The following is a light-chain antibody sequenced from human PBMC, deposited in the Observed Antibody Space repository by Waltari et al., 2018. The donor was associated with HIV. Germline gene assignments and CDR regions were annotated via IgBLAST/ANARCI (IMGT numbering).Light chain of an antibody. J-gene: IGKJ4*01. CDR3: QQYGSWPLT. V-gene: IGKV3-15*01. Sequence: ETVMTQSPATLSVSSGEGVTLSCRSTQSLTAQLAWYQQKPAQPPRLLLYDISIRATGIPVRFSGSGSETDFTRAITSLQSEDFAVYYCQQYGSWPLTFGGGTKVEIK. CDR1: QSLTAQ. CDR2: DIS.